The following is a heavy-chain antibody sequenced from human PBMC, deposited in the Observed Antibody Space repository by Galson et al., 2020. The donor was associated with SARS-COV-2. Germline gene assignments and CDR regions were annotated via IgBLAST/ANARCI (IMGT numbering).Heavy chain of an antibody. V-gene: IGHV3-7*01. CDR3: TREGWQGGY. CDR1: GFTFKDYW. D-gene: IGHD6-19*01. Sequence: GGSLRLSCVVSGFTFKDYWMSWVRQAPGKGLEWVANIRGDGSETNYVDSVKGRFSISRDNAVDSLYLQMNSLRVEDTATYYCTREGWQGGYWGQGTRVTVSS. J-gene: IGHJ4*02. CDR2: IRGDGSET.